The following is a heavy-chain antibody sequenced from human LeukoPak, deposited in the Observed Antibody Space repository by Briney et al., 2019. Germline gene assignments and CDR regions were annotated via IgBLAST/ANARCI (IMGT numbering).Heavy chain of an antibody. D-gene: IGHD3-9*01. CDR3: ARDGPLRYFDWFDYYYYGMDV. CDR1: GFTFSSYA. CDR2: ISYDGSNK. Sequence: GGSLRLSCAASGFTFSSYAMHWVRQAPGKGLEWVAVISYDGSNKYYADSVKGRFTISRDNSKNTLYLQMNSLRAEDTAVYYCARDGPLRYFDWFDYYYYGMDVWGQGTTVTVSS. V-gene: IGHV3-30-3*01. J-gene: IGHJ6*02.